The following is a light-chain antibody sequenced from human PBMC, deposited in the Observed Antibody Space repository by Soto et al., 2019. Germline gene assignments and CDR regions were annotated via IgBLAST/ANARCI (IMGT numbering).Light chain of an antibody. V-gene: IGKV3-20*01. CDR2: GAS. J-gene: IGKJ1*01. CDR3: QQYGSSPQT. CDR1: QSVSSSQ. Sequence: EIVLTQSPGTLSLSPGEGATLSCRASQSVSSSQLAWYQHKPGQAPRLLVYGASSRATDIPDRFSGSGSGTDFTLTISRLESGDFAVYYCQQYGSSPQTCGQGTKVEIK.